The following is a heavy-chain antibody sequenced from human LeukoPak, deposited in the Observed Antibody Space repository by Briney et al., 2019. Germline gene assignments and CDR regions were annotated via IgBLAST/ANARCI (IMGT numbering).Heavy chain of an antibody. CDR2: FNPNSGGT. CDR1: GYTFTGYY. CDR3: ARGPAFWELLFDY. V-gene: IGHV1-2*02. D-gene: IGHD1-26*01. Sequence: ASVKVSCKASGYTFTGYYMHWVRQAPGQGLEWMGWFNPNSGGTNYAQKFQGRVTMTRDTSISTAYMELSRLRSDDTAVYYCARGPAFWELLFDYWGQGTLVTVSS. J-gene: IGHJ4*02.